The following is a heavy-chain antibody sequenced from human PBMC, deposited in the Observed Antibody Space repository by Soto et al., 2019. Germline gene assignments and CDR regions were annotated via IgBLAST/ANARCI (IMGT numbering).Heavy chain of an antibody. Sequence: ASVKVSCKASGYIFSSYNINWVRQAPGQGLEWMGWISGYSGNTNYAPAFQGRFTMTTDTSRTTAYMELGSLTSDDTAMYYCARDIFGNVNAFDLWGQGTMVTVSS. J-gene: IGHJ3*01. CDR1: GYIFSSYN. CDR2: ISGYSGNT. CDR3: ARDIFGNVNAFDL. V-gene: IGHV1-18*01. D-gene: IGHD3-3*02.